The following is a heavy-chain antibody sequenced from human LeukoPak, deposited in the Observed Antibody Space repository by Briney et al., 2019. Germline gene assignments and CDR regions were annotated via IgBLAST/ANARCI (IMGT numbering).Heavy chain of an antibody. V-gene: IGHV3-30-3*01. CDR3: ARAEGGGIAFLIDY. CDR1: GFTFSLYA. D-gene: IGHD1-1*01. CDR2: VSYDGNNN. Sequence: GRSLRLSCEVSGFTFSLYAMHWVRQTPGKGLEWMAVVSYDGNNNYHADSVKGRLTISRDNSKNTLYLQMNSLRADDTAVYYCARAEGGGIAFLIDYWGQGTLVTVSS. J-gene: IGHJ4*02.